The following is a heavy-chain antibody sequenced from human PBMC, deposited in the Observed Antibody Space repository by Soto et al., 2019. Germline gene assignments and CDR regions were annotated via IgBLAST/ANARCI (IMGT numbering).Heavy chain of an antibody. Sequence: SVKVSCKASGGTFSSYAISWVRQAPGQGLEWMGGIIPIFGTANYAQKFQGRVTITADESTSTAYMELSSLRSEDTAVYYCARHPGGAGHYDASNDAFDIWGQGTMVTVSS. CDR1: GGTFSSYA. CDR3: ARHPGGAGHYDASNDAFDI. CDR2: IIPIFGTA. J-gene: IGHJ3*02. D-gene: IGHD3-3*01. V-gene: IGHV1-69*13.